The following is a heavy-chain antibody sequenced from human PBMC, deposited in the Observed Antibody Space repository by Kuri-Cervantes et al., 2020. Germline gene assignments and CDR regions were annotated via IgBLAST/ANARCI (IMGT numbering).Heavy chain of an antibody. CDR3: ARLPKSSYYDILTGWVRTEYYFDY. V-gene: IGHV4-4*07. J-gene: IGHJ4*02. D-gene: IGHD3-9*01. Sequence: ESLKISCTVSGGSFTGYYWNWVRQPAGKGLEWIGRMYITRSAIYSPSFTSRVTMSVDTSKNQFSLKLSSVTAADTAVYYCARLPKSSYYDILTGWVRTEYYFDYWGQGTLVTVSS. CDR1: GGSFTGYY. CDR2: MYITRSA.